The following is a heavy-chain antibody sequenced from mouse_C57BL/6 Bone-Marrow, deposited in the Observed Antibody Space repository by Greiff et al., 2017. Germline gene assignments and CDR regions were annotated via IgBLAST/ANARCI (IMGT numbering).Heavy chain of an antibody. Sequence: QVQLQQSGAELVQPGASVKLSCKASGYTFTSYWMQWVKQRPGQGLEWIGEIDPSDSYTNYNQKLKGKDTLTVDTSASTAYMQLSSLTSEDSAVYYCAIYVDYWGQGTTLTVSS. CDR2: IDPSDSYT. V-gene: IGHV1-50*01. J-gene: IGHJ2*01. CDR3: AIYVDY. CDR1: GYTFTSYW.